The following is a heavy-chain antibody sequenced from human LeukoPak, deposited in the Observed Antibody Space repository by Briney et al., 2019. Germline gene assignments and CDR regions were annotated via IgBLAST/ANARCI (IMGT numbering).Heavy chain of an antibody. CDR3: AKAFGGGKILEWLLPDYYYYYMDV. Sequence: PGGSLRLSCAASGFTFSSYAMSCVRQAPGKGLEWVSATIGSGGSTYYADSVKGRFTISRDNSKNTLYLQMNSLRAADTAVYYCAKAFGGGKILEWLLPDYYYYYMDVWGKGTTVTVSS. J-gene: IGHJ6*03. D-gene: IGHD3-3*01. CDR1: GFTFSSYA. V-gene: IGHV3-23*01. CDR2: TIGSGGST.